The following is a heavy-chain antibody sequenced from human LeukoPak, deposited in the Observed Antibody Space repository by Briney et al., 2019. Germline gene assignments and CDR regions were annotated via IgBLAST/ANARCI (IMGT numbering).Heavy chain of an antibody. Sequence: GGSLRLSCVASGFTFSRYWMTWVRQAPGTGLEWVANIKQDGSEKYYADSMKGRFTVSRDNAKNSLYLQINGLRAEDTAVYYCARDQVYSSGTYLRYFQFGGQGTLVTVSS. D-gene: IGHD3-22*01. J-gene: IGHJ1*01. V-gene: IGHV3-7*03. CDR3: ARDQVYSSGTYLRYFQF. CDR1: GFTFSRYW. CDR2: IKQDGSEK.